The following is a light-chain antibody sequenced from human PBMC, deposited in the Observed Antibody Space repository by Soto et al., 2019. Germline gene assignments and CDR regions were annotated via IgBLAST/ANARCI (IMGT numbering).Light chain of an antibody. Sequence: QSALTQPPSASGSPGQSVTISCTGTSSDVGGYNSVSWYQHHPGKAPQLMTYGVTKRPSGVPDRFSGSKSGNTASLTVSGLQADDEADYYCSSYVGSSSFVVFGGGTKLTVL. V-gene: IGLV2-8*01. CDR3: SSYVGSSSFVV. J-gene: IGLJ3*02. CDR1: SSDVGGYNS. CDR2: GVT.